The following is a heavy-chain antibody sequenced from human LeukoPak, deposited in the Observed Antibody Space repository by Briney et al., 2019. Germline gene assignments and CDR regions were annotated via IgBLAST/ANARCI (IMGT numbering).Heavy chain of an antibody. V-gene: IGHV1-46*01. CDR2: INPSGGST. Sequence: GASVKVSCKVSGYTSPFYGITWVRQAPGQGLEWMGIINPSGGSTSYAQKFQGRVTMTRDTSTSTVYMELSSLRSEDTAVYYCARATKLAEESAEYFQHWGQGTLVTVSS. CDR1: GYTSPFYG. D-gene: IGHD6-6*01. CDR3: ARATKLAEESAEYFQH. J-gene: IGHJ1*01.